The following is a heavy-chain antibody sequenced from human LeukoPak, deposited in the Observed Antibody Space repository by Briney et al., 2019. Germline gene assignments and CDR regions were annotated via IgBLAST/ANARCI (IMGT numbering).Heavy chain of an antibody. D-gene: IGHD3-22*01. CDR2: IYYSGST. CDR1: GGSVSSGNYY. CDR3: ARDPSGYFNY. J-gene: IGHJ4*02. Sequence: SETLSLTCTVSGGSVSSGNYYWSWIRQPPGKGLDWIRYIYYSGSTNYNPSLKSRVTISVDTSKNQFSLRLSSVTTADTAVYYCARDPSGYFNYWGQGTLATVSS. V-gene: IGHV4-61*01.